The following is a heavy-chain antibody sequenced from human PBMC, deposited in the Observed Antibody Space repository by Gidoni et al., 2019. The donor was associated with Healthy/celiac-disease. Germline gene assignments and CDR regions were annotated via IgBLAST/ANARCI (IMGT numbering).Heavy chain of an antibody. Sequence: QVQLQESGPGLVKPSETLSLTCTVSGGSISSYYWRWIRQPPGKGLEWIGYIYYSGRTTYNPSLKSRVTISVDTSKNQFSLKLSSVTAADTAVYYCATGYSYGMDVWGQGTTVTVS. CDR2: IYYSGRT. J-gene: IGHJ6*02. D-gene: IGHD5-18*01. V-gene: IGHV4-59*01. CDR1: GGSISSYY. CDR3: ATGYSYGMDV.